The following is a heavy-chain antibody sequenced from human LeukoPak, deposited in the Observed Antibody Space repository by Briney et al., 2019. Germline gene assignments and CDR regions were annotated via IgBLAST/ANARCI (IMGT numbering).Heavy chain of an antibody. J-gene: IGHJ4*02. V-gene: IGHV3-30-3*01. CDR2: IPYDGSNK. CDR3: ARSEDYCSGGSCYAH. D-gene: IGHD2-15*01. CDR1: GFTFSSYA. Sequence: GRSLRLSCAASGFTFSSYAMHWVRQAPGKGLEWVAVIPYDGSNKYYADSVKGRFTISRDNSKNTLYLQMNSLRAEDTAVYYCARSEDYCSGGSCYAHWGQGILVTVSS.